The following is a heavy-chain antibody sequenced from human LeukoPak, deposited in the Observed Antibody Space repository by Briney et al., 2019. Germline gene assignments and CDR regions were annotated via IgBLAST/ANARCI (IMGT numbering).Heavy chain of an antibody. D-gene: IGHD3-9*01. J-gene: IGHJ6*02. CDR3: ARDSSVLRYFDWLPRDGMDV. CDR2: IYTSGST. Sequence: SETLSLTCTVSGGSISSGSYYWSWIRQPAGTGLEWIGRIYTSGSTNYNPSLKSRGTISVDTSKNQFSLKLSSVTAADTAVYYCARDSSVLRYFDWLPRDGMDVWGQGTTVTVS. CDR1: GGSISSGSYY. V-gene: IGHV4-61*02.